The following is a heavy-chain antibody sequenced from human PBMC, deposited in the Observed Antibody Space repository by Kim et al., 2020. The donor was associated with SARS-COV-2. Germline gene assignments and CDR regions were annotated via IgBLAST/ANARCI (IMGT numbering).Heavy chain of an antibody. CDR1: GFTFSSYG. CDR3: AKMGTVVTPGAFDI. V-gene: IGHV3-33*06. Sequence: GGSLRLSCAASGFTFSSYGMHWVRQAPGKGLEWVAVIWYDGSNKYYADSVKGRFTISRDNSKNTLYLQMNSLRAEDTAVYYCAKMGTVVTPGAFDIWGPGTMVTVSS. CDR2: IWYDGSNK. J-gene: IGHJ3*02. D-gene: IGHD2-15*01.